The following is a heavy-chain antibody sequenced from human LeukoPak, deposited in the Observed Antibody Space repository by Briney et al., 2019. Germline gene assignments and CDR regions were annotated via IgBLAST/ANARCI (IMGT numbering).Heavy chain of an antibody. D-gene: IGHD3-10*01. J-gene: IGHJ4*02. CDR1: GFTFSSHA. V-gene: IGHV3-30*04. Sequence: GRSLRLPWGASGFTFSSHAMHWVRQAPGKRLEGVAVISYDGSNKYYADFVKGRFTLSRENSKNTLYLQMNSLRAEDTAVYYGARDSEGYGSGSYILDYWGEGTLVTASS. CDR3: ARDSEGYGSGSYILDY. CDR2: ISYDGSNK.